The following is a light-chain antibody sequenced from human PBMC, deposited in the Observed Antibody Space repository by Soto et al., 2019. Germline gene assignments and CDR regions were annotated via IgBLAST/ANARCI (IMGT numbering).Light chain of an antibody. CDR1: SSDIGGYNY. V-gene: IGLV2-14*01. J-gene: IGLJ3*02. CDR2: EVN. Sequence: QSALTQPASMSGSPGQSITISCTGTSSDIGGYNYVSWYQQHPDNAPRLMIYEVNNRPSGVSDRFSGSKSGNTASLTISGLQADDEADYYCTSYTSGTPWVFGGGTKVTVL. CDR3: TSYTSGTPWV.